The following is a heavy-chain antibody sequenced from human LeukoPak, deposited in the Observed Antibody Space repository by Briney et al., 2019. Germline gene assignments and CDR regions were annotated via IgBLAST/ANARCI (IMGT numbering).Heavy chain of an antibody. Sequence: SETLSLTCTVSGGSISSYYWSWIRQPPRKGLWWIGYIYYSGSTNYNPSLKSRVTISVDTSKNQFSLKLSSVTAADTAVYYCARVRYSSGWYGVDYWGQGTLVTVSS. CDR3: ARVRYSSGWYGVDY. CDR2: IYYSGST. D-gene: IGHD6-19*01. V-gene: IGHV4-59*01. CDR1: GGSISSYY. J-gene: IGHJ4*02.